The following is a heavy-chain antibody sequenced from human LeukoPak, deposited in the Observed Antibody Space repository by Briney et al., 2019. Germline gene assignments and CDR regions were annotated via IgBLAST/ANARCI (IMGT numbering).Heavy chain of an antibody. D-gene: IGHD3-16*01. V-gene: IGHV3-7*03. J-gene: IGHJ3*02. CDR3: ARDLGYDAFDI. CDR2: IKQDGSEK. Sequence: GGSLRLSCAASGFTFSSYSMNWVRQAPGKGLEWVANIKQDGSEKYYVDSVKGRFTISRDNAKNSLYLQMNSLRAEDTAVYYCARDLGYDAFDIWGQGTMVTVSS. CDR1: GFTFSSYS.